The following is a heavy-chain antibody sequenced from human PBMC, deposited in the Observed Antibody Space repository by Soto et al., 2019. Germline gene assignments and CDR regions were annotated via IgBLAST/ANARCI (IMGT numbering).Heavy chain of an antibody. J-gene: IGHJ4*02. Sequence: SETLSLTCAVYGGSFSGYYWSWILQPPGKGLEWIGEINHSGSTNYNPSLKSRVTISVDTSKNQFSLKLSSVTAADTAVYYCARVYCSGGSCPNLDYWGQGTLVTVSS. D-gene: IGHD2-15*01. V-gene: IGHV4-34*01. CDR3: ARVYCSGGSCPNLDY. CDR1: GGSFSGYY. CDR2: INHSGST.